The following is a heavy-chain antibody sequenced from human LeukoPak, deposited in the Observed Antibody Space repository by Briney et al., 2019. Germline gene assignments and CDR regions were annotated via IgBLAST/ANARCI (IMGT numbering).Heavy chain of an antibody. Sequence: GGSLRLSCAAPGFTLSSNYMSWVRQAPGKGLEWVSVIYSGGSTYYASSVKGRFTISRDNSKNTLYLQMTSLRAEDTAVYYCARVDWYYFDYWGQGTLVTVSS. J-gene: IGHJ4*02. V-gene: IGHV3-66*01. D-gene: IGHD3/OR15-3a*01. CDR2: IYSGGST. CDR3: ARVDWYYFDY. CDR1: GFTLSSNY.